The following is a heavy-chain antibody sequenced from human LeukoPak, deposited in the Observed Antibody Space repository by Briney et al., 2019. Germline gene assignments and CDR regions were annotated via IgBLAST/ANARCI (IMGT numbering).Heavy chain of an antibody. CDR3: ARDRQALFDY. J-gene: IGHJ4*02. CDR2: IYYSGNT. CDR1: GGSISNYY. V-gene: IGHV4-59*12. Sequence: SETLSLTCIVLGGSISNYYWSWIRQPPGKGLEWIAYIYYSGNTNYNPSLKSRVTMSVDTSKNQFALKLSSVTAADTAVYYCARDRQALFDYWGQGTLVTVSS.